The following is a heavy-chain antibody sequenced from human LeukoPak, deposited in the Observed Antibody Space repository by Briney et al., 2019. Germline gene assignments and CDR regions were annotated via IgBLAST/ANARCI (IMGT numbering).Heavy chain of an antibody. CDR1: GGSISSYY. D-gene: IGHD3-22*01. CDR3: AGSPEKWFRDAFDI. Sequence: SETLSLTCTVSGGSISSYYWSWIRQPPGKGLEWIGYIYYSGSTNYNPSLKSRVTISVDTSKNQFSLKLSSVTAADTAVYYCAGSPEKWFRDAFDIWGQGTMVTVSS. CDR2: IYYSGST. J-gene: IGHJ3*02. V-gene: IGHV4-59*01.